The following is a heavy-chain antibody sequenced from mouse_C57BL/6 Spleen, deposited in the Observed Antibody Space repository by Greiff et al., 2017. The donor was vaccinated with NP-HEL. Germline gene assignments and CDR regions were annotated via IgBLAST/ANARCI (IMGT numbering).Heavy chain of an antibody. CDR1: GYSFTGYY. D-gene: IGHD2-2*01. Sequence: EVQLQQSGPELVKPGASVKISCKASGYSFTGYYMNWVKQSPEKSLEWIGEINPSTGGTTYNQKFKAKATLTVDKSSSTAYMQLKSLTSEDSAVYYCARSGGYHWYFDVGGTGTTVTVSS. V-gene: IGHV1-42*01. CDR2: INPSTGGT. CDR3: ARSGGYHWYFDV. J-gene: IGHJ1*03.